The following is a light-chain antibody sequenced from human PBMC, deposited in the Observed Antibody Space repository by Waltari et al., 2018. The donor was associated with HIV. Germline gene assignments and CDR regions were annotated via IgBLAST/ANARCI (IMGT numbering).Light chain of an antibody. CDR1: QSVIRN. V-gene: IGKV3-15*01. Sequence: EIVMTQSPATLSVSPGERATLSCRASQSVIRNLAWYQQKPGQAPRLLIYGSSTRAPGIPARFSGSGSGTEFSLTISGLQSEDSAIYYCQQRSNWPLTFGGGTKVEIK. CDR2: GSS. CDR3: QQRSNWPLT. J-gene: IGKJ4*01.